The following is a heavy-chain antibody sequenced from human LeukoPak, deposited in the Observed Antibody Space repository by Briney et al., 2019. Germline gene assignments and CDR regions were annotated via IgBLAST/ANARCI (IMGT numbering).Heavy chain of an antibody. CDR2: FDPEDGET. V-gene: IGHV1-24*01. CDR1: GYTRTELS. D-gene: IGHD5-12*01. J-gene: IGHJ3*02. Sequence: ASVKVSCKVSGYTRTELSMHWVRQAPGKGLEWMGGFDPEDGETIYAQKFQGRVTMTEDTSTDTAYMELSSLRSEDTAVYYCATLGYPPFTFGIWGQGTMVTVSS. CDR3: ATLGYPPFTFGI.